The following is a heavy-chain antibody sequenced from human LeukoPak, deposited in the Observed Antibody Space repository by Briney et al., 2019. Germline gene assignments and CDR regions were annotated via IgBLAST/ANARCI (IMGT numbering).Heavy chain of an antibody. Sequence: GGSLRLSCAASGFTFSSYAMNWVRQAPGRGLEWVSGFSGSGGTTYYADSVQGRFTISRENSKNTLYLQMNSLRAEDTAVYYCANGNRCTSPNCLGYYYFYMDVWGKGTTVTVSS. CDR3: ANGNRCTSPNCLGYYYFYMDV. J-gene: IGHJ6*03. CDR2: FSGSGGTT. V-gene: IGHV3-23*01. CDR1: GFTFSSYA. D-gene: IGHD2-8*01.